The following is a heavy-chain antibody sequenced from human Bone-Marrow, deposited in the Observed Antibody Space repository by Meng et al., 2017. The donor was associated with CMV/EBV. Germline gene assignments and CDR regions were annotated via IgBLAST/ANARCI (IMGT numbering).Heavy chain of an antibody. CDR3: ASSRYCSSTNCYPGYFDL. J-gene: IGHJ2*01. CDR1: GYTFTGYY. CDR2: INPNSGGT. D-gene: IGHD2-2*01. V-gene: IGHV1-2*02. Sequence: ASVKATCKASGYTFTGYYMHWVRQAPGQGLEWMGWINPNSGGTNYAQKFQGRVTMTRDTSISTAYMELRSLRSDDTAVYYCASSRYCSSTNCYPGYFDLWGRGTLVTVSS.